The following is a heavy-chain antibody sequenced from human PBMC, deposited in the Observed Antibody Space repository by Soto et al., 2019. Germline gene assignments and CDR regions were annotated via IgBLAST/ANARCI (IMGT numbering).Heavy chain of an antibody. CDR3: AREYYYDSSGCTFDY. Sequence: SETLSLTCTVSGGSISSGDYYWSWIRQPPGKGLEWIGYIYYSGSTYYNPSLKSRVTISVDTSKNQFSLKLSSVTAADTAVYYCAREYYYDSSGCTFDYWGQGTLVTVSS. V-gene: IGHV4-30-4*01. J-gene: IGHJ4*02. CDR1: GGSISSGDYY. CDR2: IYYSGST. D-gene: IGHD3-22*01.